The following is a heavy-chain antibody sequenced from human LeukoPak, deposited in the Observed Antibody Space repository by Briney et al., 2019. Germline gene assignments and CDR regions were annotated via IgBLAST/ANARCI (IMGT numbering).Heavy chain of an antibody. D-gene: IGHD3-22*01. J-gene: IGHJ6*02. V-gene: IGHV3-21*06. CDR1: GFTFTRFN. CDR3: ARPFYYDSNGGEGMDV. CDR2: ITTSGTYI. Sequence: GGSLTLSCAASGFTFTRFNMNWVRQAPGKGLELVSSITTSGTYIYYADSVKGRFTISRDNAKNSLYLKMNSQRAEDTAVYYCARPFYYDSNGGEGMDVWGQGTTVTVSS.